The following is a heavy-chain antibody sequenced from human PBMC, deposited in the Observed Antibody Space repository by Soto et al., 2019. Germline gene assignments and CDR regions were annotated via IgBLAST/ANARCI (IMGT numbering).Heavy chain of an antibody. CDR3: AGAVSDFDVRRYRTSYIDQ. CDR2: IDNSGST. CDR1: GASVSTGVYY. Sequence: QVQLDESGPGLVKPSQTLSLSCTVSGASVSTGVYYWTWIRQHPGKGLEWIGYIDNSGSTYYNPSLTGRVDISVDTSKNEFSLNLQSLTAADTAFYYCAGAVSDFDVRRYRTSYIDQWGQGILVTVSS. D-gene: IGHD3-10*02. V-gene: IGHV4-31*03. J-gene: IGHJ4*02.